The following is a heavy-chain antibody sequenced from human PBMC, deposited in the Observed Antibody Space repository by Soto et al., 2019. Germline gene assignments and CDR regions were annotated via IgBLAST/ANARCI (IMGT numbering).Heavy chain of an antibody. Sequence: ASVKVSCKSSGYTFTHYAMHWVRQAPGQGLEWLGWINTDNGYTAFSQKFQGRVSITMDTSASTAYVELSSLTSEDTGVYYCARQGDSRILRDTFDIWGQGTLVTVSS. D-gene: IGHD2-8*01. CDR2: INTDNGYT. J-gene: IGHJ3*02. CDR1: GYTFTHYA. CDR3: ARQGDSRILRDTFDI. V-gene: IGHV1-3*04.